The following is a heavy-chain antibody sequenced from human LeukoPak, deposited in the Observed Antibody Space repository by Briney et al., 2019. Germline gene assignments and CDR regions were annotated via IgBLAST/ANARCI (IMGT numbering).Heavy chain of an antibody. Sequence: GRSLRLSCAASGFTFSSYGMHWVRQAPGKGLEWVAVISYDGSNKYYADSVKGRFTISRDNSKNTLYLQMSSLRAEDTAVYYCANGYCTNGVCYPYYYYYMDVWGKGTTVTVSS. J-gene: IGHJ6*03. V-gene: IGHV3-30*18. CDR1: GFTFSSYG. CDR2: ISYDGSNK. D-gene: IGHD2-8*01. CDR3: ANGYCTNGVCYPYYYYYMDV.